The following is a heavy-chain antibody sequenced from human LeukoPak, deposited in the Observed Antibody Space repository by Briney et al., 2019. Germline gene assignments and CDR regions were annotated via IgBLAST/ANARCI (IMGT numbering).Heavy chain of an antibody. D-gene: IGHD3-22*01. Sequence: ASVNVSFKASGGTFSIYAISWVRQAPGQGLEWMGGIIPIFGTANYAQKFRGRVTITADESTSTAYMELSSLRSEDTAVYYCARDHDNYDSSGYEWGQGTLVTVSS. V-gene: IGHV1-69*13. CDR2: IIPIFGTA. CDR3: ARDHDNYDSSGYE. CDR1: GGTFSIYA. J-gene: IGHJ4*02.